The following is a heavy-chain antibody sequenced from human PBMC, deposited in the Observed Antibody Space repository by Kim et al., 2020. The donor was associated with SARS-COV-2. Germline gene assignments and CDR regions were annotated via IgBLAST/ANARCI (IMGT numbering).Heavy chain of an antibody. CDR1: GFTFSSYS. D-gene: IGHD5-18*01. Sequence: GGSLRLSCAASGFTFSSYSMNWVRQAPGKGLEWVSSISSSSSYIYYADSVKGRFTISRDNAKNSLYLQMNSLRAEDTAVYYCARGDKGRGYSYGYYYGMDVWGQGTTVTVSS. J-gene: IGHJ6*02. CDR3: ARGDKGRGYSYGYYYGMDV. V-gene: IGHV3-21*01. CDR2: ISSSSSYI.